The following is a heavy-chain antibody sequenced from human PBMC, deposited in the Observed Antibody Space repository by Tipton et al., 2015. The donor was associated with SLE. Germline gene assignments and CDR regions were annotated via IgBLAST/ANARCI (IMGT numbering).Heavy chain of an antibody. CDR1: GGSISSYY. D-gene: IGHD2-21*01. CDR3: ARDIGGRGGDCYAFDI. CDR2: IYTSGST. Sequence: TLSLTCTVSGGSISSYYWSWIRQPAGKGLEWIGRIYTSGSTNYNPSLKSRVTIPVDTSKNQFSLKLSSVTAADTAVYYCARDIGGRGGDCYAFDIWGQGTMVTVSS. V-gene: IGHV4-4*07. J-gene: IGHJ3*02.